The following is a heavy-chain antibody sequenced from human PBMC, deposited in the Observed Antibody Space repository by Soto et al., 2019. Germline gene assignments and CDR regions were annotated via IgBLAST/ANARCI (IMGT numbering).Heavy chain of an antibody. CDR2: ISAHNGKT. J-gene: IGHJ4*02. CDR1: GYTFTSYG. V-gene: IGHV1-18*01. CDR3: ARGRYGDY. Sequence: QVHLVQSGAEVKKPGASVKVSCKGSGYTFTSYGITWVRQAPGQGLEWMGWISAHNGKTNYAQKFQGRVTVTRDTSTSTAYMELRSLRSDDTAVYYCARGRYGDYWGQGALVTVSS. D-gene: IGHD1-1*01.